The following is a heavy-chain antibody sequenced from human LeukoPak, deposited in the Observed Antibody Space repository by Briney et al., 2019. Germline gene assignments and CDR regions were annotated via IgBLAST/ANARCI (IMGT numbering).Heavy chain of an antibody. V-gene: IGHV4-59*01. CDR3: ARARGGNDFCSGSPMDV. CDR2: IYYSGST. D-gene: IGHD3-3*01. J-gene: IGHJ6*03. CDR1: GGSISSYY. Sequence: PSETQSLTCTVSGGSISSYYWSWIRQPPGKGLEWIGYIYYSGSTNYNPSLKSRVTISVDTSKNQFSLKLSSVTAADTAVYYCARARGGNDFCSGSPMDVWGKGTTVTVSS.